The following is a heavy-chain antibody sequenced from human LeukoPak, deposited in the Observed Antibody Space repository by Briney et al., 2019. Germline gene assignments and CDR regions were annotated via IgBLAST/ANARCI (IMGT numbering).Heavy chain of an antibody. J-gene: IGHJ5*02. V-gene: IGHV4-31*03. CDR1: GGSISSGGYY. CDR2: IHYSGST. D-gene: IGHD2-2*01. Sequence: SETLSLTCTVSGGSISSGGYYWSWIRQHPGKGLEWIGYIHYSGSTYYNPSLKSRVTISVDTSKNQFSLKLSSVTAADTAVYYCARSDGSTLDPWGQGPLVTVSS. CDR3: ARSDGSTLDP.